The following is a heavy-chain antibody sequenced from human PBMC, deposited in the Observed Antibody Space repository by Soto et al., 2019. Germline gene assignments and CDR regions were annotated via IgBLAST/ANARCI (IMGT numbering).Heavy chain of an antibody. D-gene: IGHD3-10*01. V-gene: IGHV3-23*01. CDR2: ISNSGST. CDR1: GFTFSSYA. J-gene: IGHJ6*02. CDR3: AKTKFRGVVVNV. Sequence: EVQLLESGGGLVQPGGSLRLSCAASGFTFSSYAMYWVRQAPGKGLEWVSTISNSGSTYYADSVEGRFTISRDNSKNTLYLQMNSLRAEDTAVYYCAKTKFRGVVVNVWRQGTTVTVSS.